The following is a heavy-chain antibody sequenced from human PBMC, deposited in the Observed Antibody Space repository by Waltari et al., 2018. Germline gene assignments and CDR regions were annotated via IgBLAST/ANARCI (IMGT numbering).Heavy chain of an antibody. CDR3: AKGGIGYNYDY. V-gene: IGHV3-53*02. D-gene: IGHD5-12*01. CDR2: IYSGGTT. Sequence: EVQLVETGGGLIQPGGSLRLSCAASGFTVSRHYMGWVRQGPGKGLEWVSVIYSGGTTDYADSVKGRFTISRDNSKNTVYLQMNSLGGEDTAVYYCAKGGIGYNYDYWGQGTLVTVSS. J-gene: IGHJ4*02. CDR1: GFTVSRHY.